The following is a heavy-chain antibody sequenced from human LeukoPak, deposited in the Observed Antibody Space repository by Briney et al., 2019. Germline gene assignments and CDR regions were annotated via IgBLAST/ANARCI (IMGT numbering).Heavy chain of an antibody. CDR1: GFTVSSYW. CDR2: IKQDGSEK. Sequence: GGSLRLSCAASGFTVSSYWMSWVRQAPGKGLEWVANIKQDGSEKYYVDSVKGRFTITRDNAKNSLYLQMNSLRAEDTAVYYCARDRGSGSMDYWGQGTLVTVSS. V-gene: IGHV3-7*03. CDR3: ARDRGSGSMDY. D-gene: IGHD3-10*01. J-gene: IGHJ4*02.